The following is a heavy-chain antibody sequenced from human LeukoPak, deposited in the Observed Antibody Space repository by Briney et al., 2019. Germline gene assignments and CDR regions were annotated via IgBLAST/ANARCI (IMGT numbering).Heavy chain of an antibody. Sequence: ASVKVSCKASGYTFTSYEIHWVRQATGQGLEWMGWMNPNSGNTGYTQKFQGRVTMARNTSISTAYMELSSLRSDDTAVYYCARFIGSSWPFDYWGQGTLVTVSS. D-gene: IGHD6-13*01. CDR2: MNPNSGNT. CDR1: GYTFTSYE. V-gene: IGHV1-8*01. CDR3: ARFIGSSWPFDY. J-gene: IGHJ4*02.